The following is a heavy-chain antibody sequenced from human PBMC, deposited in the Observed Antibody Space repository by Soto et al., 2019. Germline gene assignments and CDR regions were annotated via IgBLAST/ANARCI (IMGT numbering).Heavy chain of an antibody. Sequence: GGSLRLSCAASGFTFSSYAMHWVRQAPGKGLEWVAVISYDGSNKYYADSVKGRFTISRDNSKNTLYLQMNSLRVEDTAVYYCAREELVWTTPAFDYWGQGTLVTVSS. CDR3: AREELVWTTPAFDY. CDR2: ISYDGSNK. V-gene: IGHV3-30-3*01. CDR1: GFTFSSYA. J-gene: IGHJ4*02. D-gene: IGHD1-26*01.